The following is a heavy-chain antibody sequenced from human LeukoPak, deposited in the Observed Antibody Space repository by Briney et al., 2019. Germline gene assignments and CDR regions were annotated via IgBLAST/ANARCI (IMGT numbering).Heavy chain of an antibody. CDR3: ARGRRYSSSRGWYFDL. V-gene: IGHV4-34*01. CDR1: GGSFSGYY. J-gene: IGHJ2*01. D-gene: IGHD6-13*01. CDR2: INHSGST. Sequence: PSETLSLTCAVYGGSFSGYYWSWIRQPPGKGLEWIGEINHSGSTNYNPSLKSRVTISVDTSKNQFSLKLSSVTAADTAVYYCARGRRYSSSRGWYFDLWGRGTLVTVSS.